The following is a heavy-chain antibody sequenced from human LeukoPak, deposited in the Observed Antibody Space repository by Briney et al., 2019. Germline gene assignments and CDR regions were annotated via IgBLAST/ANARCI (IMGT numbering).Heavy chain of an antibody. CDR1: GGTFSSYA. CDR3: ARESSPYYYDSSGSQY. Sequence: GSSVKVSCKASGGTFSSYAISWVRQAPGQGLEWMGGIIPIFGTANYAQKFQGRVTITTDESTSTAYMELSSLRSEDTAVYYCARESSPYYYDSSGSQYWGQGTLVTVSS. V-gene: IGHV1-69*05. D-gene: IGHD3-22*01. CDR2: IIPIFGTA. J-gene: IGHJ4*02.